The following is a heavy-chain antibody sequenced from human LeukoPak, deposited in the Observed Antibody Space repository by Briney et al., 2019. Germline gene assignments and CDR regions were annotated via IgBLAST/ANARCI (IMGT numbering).Heavy chain of an antibody. CDR1: GFTFSSYG. Sequence: PGGSLRLSCAASGFTFSSYGMHWVRQAPGKGLEWVAVISYDGSNKYYADSVKGRFTISRDNSKNTLYLQMSNLRAEDTAVYLCARGGGLDVWGQGATVTVSS. CDR3: ARGGGLDV. CDR2: ISYDGSNK. J-gene: IGHJ6*02. V-gene: IGHV3-30*03. D-gene: IGHD3-16*01.